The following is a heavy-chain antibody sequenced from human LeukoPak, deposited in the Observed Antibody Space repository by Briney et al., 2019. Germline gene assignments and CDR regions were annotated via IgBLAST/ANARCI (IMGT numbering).Heavy chain of an antibody. CDR1: GYSINSGYC. D-gene: IGHD3-10*02. V-gene: IGHV4-34*01. CDR2: INHSGST. Sequence: PSETLSLTCAVSGYSINSGYCWSWIRQPPGKGLEWIGEINHSGSTNYNPSLKSRVTISVDTSKNQFSLKLSSVTAADTAVYYCARHGGITMYAFDIWGQGTMVTVSS. J-gene: IGHJ3*02. CDR3: ARHGGITMYAFDI.